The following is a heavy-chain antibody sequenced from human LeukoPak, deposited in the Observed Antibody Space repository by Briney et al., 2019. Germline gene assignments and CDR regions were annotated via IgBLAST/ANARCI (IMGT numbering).Heavy chain of an antibody. CDR2: INKGATHV. CDR1: TFNLSSYS. Sequence: GGSLRLSCAAATFNLSSYSFNWVRQAPGQGLEWVASINKGATHVYYADSMRGRFTVSRDDAKSSLYLQMDSLRAKDTAVYHCVRLRRNSDPSGYYYYYDYWGRGTLVTVSS. CDR3: VRLRRNSDPSGYYYYYDY. J-gene: IGHJ4*02. V-gene: IGHV3-21*01. D-gene: IGHD5-12*01.